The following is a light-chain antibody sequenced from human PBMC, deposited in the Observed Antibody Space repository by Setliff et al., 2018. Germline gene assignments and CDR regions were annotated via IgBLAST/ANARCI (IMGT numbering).Light chain of an antibody. Sequence: QSVLTQPASVSGSPGQSITISCTGTSSDVGNYNLVFWYQQHPGKAPKLIIYEVAKRSSGASDRFSGSKSGNTASLTISGLQSEDEADYHCCSYAGSRTVVFGGGTKVTVL. CDR2: EVA. V-gene: IGLV2-23*02. J-gene: IGLJ3*02. CDR3: CSYAGSRTVV. CDR1: SSDVGNYNL.